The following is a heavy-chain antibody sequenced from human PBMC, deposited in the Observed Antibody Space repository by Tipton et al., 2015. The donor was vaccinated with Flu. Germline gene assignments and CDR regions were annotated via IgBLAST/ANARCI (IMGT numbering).Heavy chain of an antibody. V-gene: IGHV3-66*03. Sequence: SLRLSCAASGFTVDTNYMNWVRQAPGKGLEWVSVIYSSGGTYYADSVKGRFTISRDNSKNTLYLQMNSLRAEDTAVYYCARVYCSGGSCPPSGMDVWGQGTTVTVSS. CDR3: ARVYCSGGSCPPSGMDV. D-gene: IGHD2-15*01. CDR1: GFTVDTNY. CDR2: IYSSGGT. J-gene: IGHJ6*02.